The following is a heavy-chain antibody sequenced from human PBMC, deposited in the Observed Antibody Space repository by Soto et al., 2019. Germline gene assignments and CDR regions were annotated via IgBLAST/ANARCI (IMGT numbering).Heavy chain of an antibody. CDR1: GGSISSYY. V-gene: IGHV4-59*08. Sequence: PSETLSLTCTDSGGSISSYYCSWIRQPPGKGLEWIGYIYYSGSTNYNPSLKSRVTISVDTSKNQFSLKLSSVTAADTAVYYCARRYSSAFDIWGQGTMVTVSS. CDR3: ARRYSSAFDI. J-gene: IGHJ3*02. D-gene: IGHD6-13*01. CDR2: IYYSGST.